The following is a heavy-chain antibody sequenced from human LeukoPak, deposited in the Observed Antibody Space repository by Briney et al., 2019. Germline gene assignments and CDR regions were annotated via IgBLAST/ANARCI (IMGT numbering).Heavy chain of an antibody. CDR3: ASVKQQVDY. D-gene: IGHD6-13*01. Sequence: PSETLSLTCTVSGGSISSYYWSWIRQPPGKGLEWIGYIYYSGSTNYNPSLKSRGTISVDTSKNQFSLKLSSVTAADTAVYYCASVKQQVDYWGQGTLVTVSS. J-gene: IGHJ4*02. CDR2: IYYSGST. CDR1: GGSISSYY. V-gene: IGHV4-59*08.